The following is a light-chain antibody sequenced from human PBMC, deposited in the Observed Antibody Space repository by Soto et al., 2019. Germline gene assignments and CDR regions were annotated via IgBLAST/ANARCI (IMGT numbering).Light chain of an antibody. V-gene: IGLV2-14*03. CDR2: DVS. CDR1: SSEVRGYKY. J-gene: IGLJ2*01. Sequence: QSVLTQPASVSGSPGQSIAISCTGTSSEVRGYKYVSWYQQHPGKAPKLIIYDVSIRPSGVSDRFSGSKSGNTASLTISGLLAEDEANYYCTSYTTSTTPVLFGGGTQLTVL. CDR3: TSYTTSTTPVL.